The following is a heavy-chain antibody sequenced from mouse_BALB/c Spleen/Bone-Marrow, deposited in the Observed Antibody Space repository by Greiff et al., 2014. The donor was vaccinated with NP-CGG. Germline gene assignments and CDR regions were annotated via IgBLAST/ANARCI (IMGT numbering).Heavy chain of an antibody. D-gene: IGHD1-1*01. Sequence: VQLQQSGAELMKPGASVKISCKATGYTFSSYWIEWVKQRPGHGLEWIGEILPGSGSTNYNEKSKGKATFTADTSSNTAYMRFSSLTSEDSAVYYCARFYYYGSSYYFDYWGQGTTLTVSS. CDR2: ILPGSGST. CDR3: ARFYYYGSSYYFDY. J-gene: IGHJ2*01. CDR1: GYTFSSYW. V-gene: IGHV1-9*01.